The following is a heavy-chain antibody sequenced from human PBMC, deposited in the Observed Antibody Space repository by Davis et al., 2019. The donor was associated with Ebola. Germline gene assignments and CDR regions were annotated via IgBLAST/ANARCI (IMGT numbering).Heavy chain of an antibody. CDR2: TYYKSKWNY. CDR3: ARGWLRAGMDV. D-gene: IGHD5-18*01. J-gene: IGHJ6*04. V-gene: IGHV6-1*01. Sequence: SCAISGDSVSTKSAGWNWIRQSPSRGLEWLGRTYYKSKWNYDYAASVKSRIIINLDTAKNQLSLQLNSVTPEDTAVYYCARGWLRAGMDVWGEGTTVTVSS. CDR1: GDSVSTKSAG.